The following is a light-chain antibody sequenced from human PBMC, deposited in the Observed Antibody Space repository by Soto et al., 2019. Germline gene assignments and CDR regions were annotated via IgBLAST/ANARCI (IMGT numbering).Light chain of an antibody. J-gene: IGKJ2*01. CDR2: GAS. V-gene: IGKV3-20*01. Sequence: EIVLTQSPGTLSLSPGERATLSCSASQSVSSSYLAWYQQKPGQAPRLIIHGASSSATGIPDRFSGSGSGTDFTRIISRLEPEDSAVYYCQQYGSSPMYTFGQGTKLEIK. CDR1: QSVSSSY. CDR3: QQYGSSPMYT.